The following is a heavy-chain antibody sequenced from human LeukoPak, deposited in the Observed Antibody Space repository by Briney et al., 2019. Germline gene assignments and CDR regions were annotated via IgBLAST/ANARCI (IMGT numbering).Heavy chain of an antibody. CDR1: GFSFSGSA. CDR3: TRTNSDNYYGMDV. V-gene: IGHV3-73*01. CDR2: IRSKANSYAT. Sequence: GGSLRLSCAASGFSFSGSAMHWVRQASGKGLEWVGRIRSKANSYATAYAASVKGRFTISRDDSKNTAYLQMNSLKTEDTAVYYCTRTNSDNYYGMDVWGQGTTVTVSS. D-gene: IGHD3-10*01. J-gene: IGHJ6*02.